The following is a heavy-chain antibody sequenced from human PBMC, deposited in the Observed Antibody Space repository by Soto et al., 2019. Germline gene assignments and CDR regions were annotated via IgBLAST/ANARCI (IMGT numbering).Heavy chain of an antibody. D-gene: IGHD3-3*01. CDR3: AIRHDFWSGYWVSDYYYMDV. Sequence: PSETLSLTCTVSGGSISSYYWSWIRQPPGKGLEWIGYIYYSGSTNYNPSLKSRVTISVDTSKNQFSLKLSSVTAADTAVYYCAIRHDFWSGYWVSDYYYMDVWGKGTTVTVSS. CDR2: IYYSGST. CDR1: GGSISSYY. V-gene: IGHV4-59*08. J-gene: IGHJ6*03.